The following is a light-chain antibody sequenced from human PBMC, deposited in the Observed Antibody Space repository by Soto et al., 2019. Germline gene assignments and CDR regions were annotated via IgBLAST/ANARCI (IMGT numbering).Light chain of an antibody. CDR1: QSIDTIS. Sequence: DIVLTQSPGTLSLSPGERATLSCRASQSIDTISLAWYQQKPGQAPRLLIYGASTRSTGIPDRFGGSGSGTDFTLTISRLEPEDFAVYYCQQYHSSPRTFGQGTKVEIK. V-gene: IGKV3-20*01. CDR3: QQYHSSPRT. J-gene: IGKJ1*01. CDR2: GAS.